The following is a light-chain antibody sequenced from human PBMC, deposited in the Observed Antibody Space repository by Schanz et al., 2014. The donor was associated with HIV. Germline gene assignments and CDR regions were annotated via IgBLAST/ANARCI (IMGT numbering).Light chain of an antibody. CDR1: QTIRSNY. V-gene: IGKV3-20*01. J-gene: IGKJ2*01. Sequence: DTVLTQSPGTLSLSPGERATLSCRASQTIRSNYLAWYQQKPGQAPRLLIYGASSRATGIPDRFSGSGSGTDFTLTISRLEPEDFAVYYCQQYGSSPPYTFGQGTKLEI. CDR2: GAS. CDR3: QQYGSSPPYT.